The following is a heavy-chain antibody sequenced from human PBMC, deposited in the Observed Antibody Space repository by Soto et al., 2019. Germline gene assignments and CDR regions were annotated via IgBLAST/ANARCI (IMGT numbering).Heavy chain of an antibody. CDR3: ARTPRLYYYDSSGYYRPFDY. V-gene: IGHV4-31*03. CDR1: GGSISSGGYY. J-gene: IGHJ4*02. D-gene: IGHD3-22*01. CDR2: IYYSGST. Sequence: SETLSLTCTVSGGSISSGGYYWSWIRQHPGKGLEWIGYIYYSGSTYYNPSLKSRVTISVDTSKNQFSLKLSSVTAADTAVYYCARTPRLYYYDSSGYYRPFDYWGQGTLVTVS.